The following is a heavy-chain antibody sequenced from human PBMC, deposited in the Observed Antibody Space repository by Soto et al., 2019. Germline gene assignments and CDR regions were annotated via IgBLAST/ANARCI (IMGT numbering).Heavy chain of an antibody. J-gene: IGHJ5*02. CDR2: MYYGGRT. Sequence: SETLSLTCTVSGGSISGYYWSWIRQPPGKGLEWIGYMYYGGRTNYNPSLKSRVTISVDTSKMQVSLKLSSVTAADTAVYFCARGTPSPLIVRSSRGPWFDPWGQGTLVTVSS. D-gene: IGHD2-15*01. CDR3: ARGTPSPLIVRSSRGPWFDP. CDR1: GGSISGYY. V-gene: IGHV4-59*08.